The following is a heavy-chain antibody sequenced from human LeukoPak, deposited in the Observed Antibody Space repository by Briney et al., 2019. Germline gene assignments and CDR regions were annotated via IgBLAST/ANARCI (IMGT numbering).Heavy chain of an antibody. CDR3: AKVISSYGGYDSY. CDR2: ISNGGHHT. CDR1: GISFNNYG. Sequence: GGSLRLSCAASGISFNNYGMSWVRQAPGKGLEWVSSISNGGHHTYYADSVRGRFTISRDNSKNTLYLQMDSLRAADTAVYYCAKVISSYGGYDSYWGQGTLVTVSS. D-gene: IGHD5-12*01. V-gene: IGHV3-23*01. J-gene: IGHJ4*02.